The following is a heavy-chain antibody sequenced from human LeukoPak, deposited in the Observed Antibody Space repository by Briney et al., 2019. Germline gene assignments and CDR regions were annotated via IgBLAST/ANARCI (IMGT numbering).Heavy chain of an antibody. V-gene: IGHV5-51*01. Sequence: GESLKISCTASGYSFTAYWIAWVRQMPGRTPEWMGSIYPGDSDTKYSPSFQGQVTISADNSITTAYLQWSSLKASDTAIYYCARQNDFRLDYWGQGTLVTVSS. CDR1: GYSFTAYW. CDR2: IYPGDSDT. CDR3: ARQNDFRLDY. D-gene: IGHD3-3*01. J-gene: IGHJ4*02.